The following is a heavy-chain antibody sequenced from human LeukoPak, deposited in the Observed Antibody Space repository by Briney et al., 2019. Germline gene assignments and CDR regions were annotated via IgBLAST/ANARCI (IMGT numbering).Heavy chain of an antibody. CDR1: GGTFSSYA. Sequence: SVKVSCKASGGTFSSYAISWVRQAPGQGLEWMGRIIPILGIANYAQKFQGRVTITADKSTSTAYMELSSLRSEDTAVYYCARDPGAHCSSTSCWAFDIWDQGTMVTVSS. CDR3: ARDPGAHCSSTSCWAFDI. J-gene: IGHJ3*02. V-gene: IGHV1-69*04. CDR2: IIPILGIA. D-gene: IGHD2-2*01.